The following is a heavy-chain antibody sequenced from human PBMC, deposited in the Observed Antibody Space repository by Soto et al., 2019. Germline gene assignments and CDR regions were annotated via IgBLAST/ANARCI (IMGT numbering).Heavy chain of an antibody. CDR3: ARDLEFRDGNISHLDY. CDR2: IIPIIGTP. CDR1: GGTFRNHV. V-gene: IGHV1-69*13. Sequence: SVKVSCKASGGTFRNHVFNWVRQAPGQGLEWMGGIIPIIGTPNYAQKFQGRVTITADASTNTVYLNVSSLRSQDTAVYYCARDLEFRDGNISHLDYWGQGTLVTVSS. D-gene: IGHD3-10*01. J-gene: IGHJ4*02.